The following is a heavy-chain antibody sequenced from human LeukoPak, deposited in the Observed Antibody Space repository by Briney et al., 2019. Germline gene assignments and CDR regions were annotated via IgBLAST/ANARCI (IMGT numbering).Heavy chain of an antibody. CDR1: GFTFSDYY. J-gene: IGHJ4*02. V-gene: IGHV3-11*04. Sequence: GGSLRLSCAASGFTFSDYYMSWIRQVPGKGLEWVSYISSSGSTIYYADSVKGRFTISRDNAKNSLYLQMNSQRAEDTAVYYCARDLSSGSRGQGVFDYWGQGTLVTVSS. CDR2: ISSSGSTI. D-gene: IGHD1-26*01. CDR3: ARDLSSGSRGQGVFDY.